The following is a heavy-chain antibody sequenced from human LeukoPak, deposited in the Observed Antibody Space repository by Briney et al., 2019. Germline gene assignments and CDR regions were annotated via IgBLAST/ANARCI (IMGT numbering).Heavy chain of an antibody. V-gene: IGHV4-39*07. CDR3: AREDGAVAAPY. Sequence: PSETLSLTCTVSGGSISSSSYYWGWIRQPPGKGLEWIGSIYYSGSTYYNPSLKSRVTISVDTSKNQFSLKLSSVTAADTAVYYCAREDGAVAAPYWGQGTLVTVSS. CDR1: GGSISSSSYY. D-gene: IGHD2-15*01. J-gene: IGHJ4*02. CDR2: IYYSGST.